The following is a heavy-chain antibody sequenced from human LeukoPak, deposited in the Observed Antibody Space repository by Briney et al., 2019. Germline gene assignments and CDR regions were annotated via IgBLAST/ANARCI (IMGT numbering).Heavy chain of an antibody. CDR2: IYYSGST. CDR3: ARHKAYSGSYSDY. CDR1: GGSISSSSYY. D-gene: IGHD1-26*01. J-gene: IGHJ4*02. Sequence: SETLSLTCTVSGGSISSSSYYWGWIRQPPGKGLEWIGSIYYSGSTYYNPSLKSRVTISVDTSKNQLSLKLSSVTAADTAVYYCARHKAYSGSYSDYWGQGTLVTVSS. V-gene: IGHV4-39*01.